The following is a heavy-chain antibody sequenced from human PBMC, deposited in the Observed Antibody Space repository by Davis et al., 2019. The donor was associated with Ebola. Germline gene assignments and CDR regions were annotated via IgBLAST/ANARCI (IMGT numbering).Heavy chain of an antibody. CDR3: ARAGGRSHYIHWFDP. CDR1: GGSISSRSYY. V-gene: IGHV4-61*05. J-gene: IGHJ5*02. D-gene: IGHD2-15*01. Sequence: PSETLSLTCTVSGGSISSRSYYWGWIRQPPGKGLEWIGYIYYSGSTNYNPSLKSRVTISVDTSKNQFSLKLSSVTAADTAVYYCARAGGRSHYIHWFDPWGQGTLVTVSS. CDR2: IYYSGST.